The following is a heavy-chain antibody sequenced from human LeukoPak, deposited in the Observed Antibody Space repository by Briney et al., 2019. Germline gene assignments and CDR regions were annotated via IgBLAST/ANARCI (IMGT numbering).Heavy chain of an antibody. J-gene: IGHJ4*02. V-gene: IGHV1-18*04. CDR2: ISAYNGNT. CDR3: ARDSGSSWYENFDY. D-gene: IGHD6-13*01. CDR1: GYTFTSYG. Sequence: ASVKVSCKASGYTFTSYGISWVRQATGQGLEWMGWISAYNGNTNYAQKLQGRVTMTTDTSTSTAYMELRSLRSDDTAVYYCARDSGSSWYENFDYWGQGTLVTVSS.